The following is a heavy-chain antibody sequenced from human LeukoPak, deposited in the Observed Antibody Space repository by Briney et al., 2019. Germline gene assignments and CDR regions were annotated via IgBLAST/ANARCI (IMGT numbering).Heavy chain of an antibody. CDR1: GGSISSGGYY. D-gene: IGHD3-3*01. Sequence: PSETLSLTCTVSGGSISSGGYYWSWIRQPPGKGLEWIGYIYHSGSTYYNPSLKSRVTISVDRSKNQFSLKLSSVTAADTAVYYCARDEAEIRAFDIWGQGTMVTVSS. CDR3: ARDEAEIRAFDI. V-gene: IGHV4-30-2*01. CDR2: IYHSGST. J-gene: IGHJ3*02.